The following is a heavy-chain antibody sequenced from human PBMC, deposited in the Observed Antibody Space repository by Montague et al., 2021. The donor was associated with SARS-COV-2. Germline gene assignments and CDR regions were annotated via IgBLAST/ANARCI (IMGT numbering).Heavy chain of an antibody. J-gene: IGHJ4*02. V-gene: IGHV4-59*07. D-gene: IGHD5-24*01. CDR3: ARVFPRWLQFDPYFDY. Sequence: SDTLSLTCTVSGGSISSYYWSWIRQPPGKGLEWIGYIYYSGSTNYNSSLKSRVTISVDTSTNQFSLKLSSVTAADTAVYYCARVFPRWLQFDPYFDYWGQGTLVTVSS. CDR2: IYYSGST. CDR1: GGSISSYY.